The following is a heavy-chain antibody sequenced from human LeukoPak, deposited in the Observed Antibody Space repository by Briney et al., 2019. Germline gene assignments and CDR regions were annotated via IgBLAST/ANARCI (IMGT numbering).Heavy chain of an antibody. CDR2: MNPNSGNT. Sequence: ASVNVSCKASGYTFTSCDINWVRQATGQGLEWMGWMNPNSGNTGYGQSFQGRITMTRGISIGTAYMELSNLTSEDTAIYYCTRGSSGRRDNWGQGTLVTVSA. CDR1: GYTFTSCD. V-gene: IGHV1-8*01. J-gene: IGHJ4*02. D-gene: IGHD6-19*01. CDR3: TRGSSGRRDN.